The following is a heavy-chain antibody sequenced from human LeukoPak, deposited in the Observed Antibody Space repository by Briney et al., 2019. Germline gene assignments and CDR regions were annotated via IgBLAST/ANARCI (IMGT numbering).Heavy chain of an antibody. CDR2: MNSDGGYI. V-gene: IGHV3-21*01. Sequence: GGSLRLSCAASGFTIVTYSMGWVRQAPGKGLEWVSTMNSDGGYIVYADSVKGRFTISKDNAKNSLYLQMNSLRADDTAVYYCARDNAGWSRDYWGQGTLVTVSS. CDR1: GFTIVTYS. D-gene: IGHD6-19*01. CDR3: ARDNAGWSRDY. J-gene: IGHJ4*02.